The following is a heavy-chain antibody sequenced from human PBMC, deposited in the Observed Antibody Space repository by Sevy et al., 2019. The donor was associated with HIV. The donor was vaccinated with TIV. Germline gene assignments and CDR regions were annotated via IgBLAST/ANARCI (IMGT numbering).Heavy chain of an antibody. D-gene: IGHD6-19*01. J-gene: IGHJ3*02. Sequence: GGFLRLSCEGSGFTFSSHAMSCVRQAPGKGLEWVSGISGSGGSAYYADSGKGRFTISRDNSKNMLYLQMNSLRVEYTAVYYCAKAQWLPPNDAFDIWGQGTMVTVSS. CDR1: GFTFSSHA. CDR3: AKAQWLPPNDAFDI. V-gene: IGHV3-23*01. CDR2: ISGSGGSA.